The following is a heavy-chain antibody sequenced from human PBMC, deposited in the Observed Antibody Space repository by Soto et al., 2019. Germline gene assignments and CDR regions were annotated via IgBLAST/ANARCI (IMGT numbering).Heavy chain of an antibody. CDR2: IMPIIGTA. Sequence: QVQLVQSGAEVKKPGSSLKVSCKASGGTFSSYAMSWVRQRPGQGLEWMGGIMPIIGTANYAQKFQGRVTITADESTSTAYMELSSLRSEDTAVYYCARGGYSSSYRLDYWGQGTLVTVSS. J-gene: IGHJ4*02. V-gene: IGHV1-69*01. CDR3: ARGGYSSSYRLDY. CDR1: GGTFSSYA. D-gene: IGHD6-6*01.